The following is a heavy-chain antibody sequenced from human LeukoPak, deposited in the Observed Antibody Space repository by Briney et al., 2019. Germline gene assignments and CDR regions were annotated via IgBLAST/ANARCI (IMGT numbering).Heavy chain of an antibody. CDR2: IYYSGST. J-gene: IGHJ4*02. D-gene: IGHD6-13*01. Sequence: SETLSLTCTVSGGSISSYYWSWIRQPPGKGLEWIGYIYYSGSTNYNPSLKSRVTMSVDTSKNQFSLKLSSVTAADTAVYYCARGAAAGKIDYWGQGTLVTVSS. V-gene: IGHV4-59*12. CDR3: ARGAAAGKIDY. CDR1: GGSISSYY.